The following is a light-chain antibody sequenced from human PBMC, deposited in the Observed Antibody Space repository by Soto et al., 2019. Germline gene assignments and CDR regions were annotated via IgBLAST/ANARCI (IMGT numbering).Light chain of an antibody. Sequence: QSVLTQPRSVSGSPGQSVTISCAGTSSDVGGYKSVSWYQQHPGKAPKLIIYDVTKRPSGVPDRFSGSKSGNTASLTISGLQAEDESDYSCCSYAGSYSLYVFGTGTKVTVL. CDR1: SSDVGGYKS. V-gene: IGLV2-11*01. J-gene: IGLJ1*01. CDR3: CSYAGSYSLYV. CDR2: DVT.